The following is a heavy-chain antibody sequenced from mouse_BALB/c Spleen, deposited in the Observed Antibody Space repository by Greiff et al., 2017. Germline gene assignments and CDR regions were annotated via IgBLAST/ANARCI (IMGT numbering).Heavy chain of an antibody. J-gene: IGHJ3*01. CDR1: GFTFSDYY. CDR3: ARGLRPAWFAY. V-gene: IGHV5-4*02. Sequence: EVNLVESGGGLVKPGGSLKLSCAASGFTFSDYYMYWVRQTPEKRLEWVATISDGGSYTYYPDSVKGRFTISRDNAKNNLYLQMSSLKSEDTAMYYCARGLRPAWFAYWGQGTLVTVSA. CDR2: ISDGGSYT. D-gene: IGHD2-4*01.